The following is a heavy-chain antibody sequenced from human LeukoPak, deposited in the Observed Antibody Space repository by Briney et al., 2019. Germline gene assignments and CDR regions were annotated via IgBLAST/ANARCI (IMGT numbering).Heavy chain of an antibody. V-gene: IGHV4-31*03. CDR2: IYNSGST. J-gene: IGHJ4*02. D-gene: IGHD3-10*01. CDR3: ARDSPGRGSDY. Sequence: SETLSLTCTVSGGSFSSGGYYWSWIRQHPGKGLEWIGSIYNSGSTYYNPSLKGRVTISVDTSKNQFSLKLSSVTAADTAVYYCARDSPGRGSDYWGQGTLVTVSS. CDR1: GGSFSSGGYY.